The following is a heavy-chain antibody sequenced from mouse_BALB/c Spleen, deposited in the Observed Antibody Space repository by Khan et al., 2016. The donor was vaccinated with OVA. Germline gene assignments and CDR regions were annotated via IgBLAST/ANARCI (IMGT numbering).Heavy chain of an antibody. CDR1: GYAFSNYW. CDR3: TRSGYDYFAY. D-gene: IGHD2-14*01. J-gene: IGHJ3*01. CDR2: IYPGDGDT. V-gene: IGHV1-80*01. Sequence: QVQLKQSGAELVRPGSSVKISCKASGYAFSNYWMNWVKQRPGQGLEWIGQIYPGDGDTSFNGKFRGKATLTADKSSSTAYMQLSSLTSEDSTVYFCTRSGYDYFAYWGKGSLVNGSA.